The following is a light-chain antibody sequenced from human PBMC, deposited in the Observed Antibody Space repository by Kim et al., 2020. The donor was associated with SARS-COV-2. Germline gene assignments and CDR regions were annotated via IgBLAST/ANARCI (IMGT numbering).Light chain of an antibody. CDR1: QSVSSSY. V-gene: IGKV3-20*01. Sequence: EIVLTQSPGTLSLSPGERATLSCRASQSVSSSYLAWYQQKAGQAPRLLIYGASSRATGIPDRFSGSGSGTDFTLTISRLEPEDFAVYYCQQYGGSPLYTFGQGTKLEI. CDR3: QQYGGSPLYT. CDR2: GAS. J-gene: IGKJ2*01.